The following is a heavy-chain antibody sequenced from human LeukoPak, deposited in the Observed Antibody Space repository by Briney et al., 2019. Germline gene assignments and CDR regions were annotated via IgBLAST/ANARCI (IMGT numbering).Heavy chain of an antibody. CDR3: AKGPDYYGSGSYLWYMDV. Sequence: GGSLRLSCAASEFSVGSNYMTWVRQAPGKGLEWVSLIYSGGSTYYADSVKGRFTISRDNSKNTLNLQMNSLRAEDTAVYYCAKGPDYYGSGSYLWYMDVWGKGTTVTISS. V-gene: IGHV3-66*01. D-gene: IGHD3-10*01. J-gene: IGHJ6*03. CDR2: IYSGGST. CDR1: EFSVGSNY.